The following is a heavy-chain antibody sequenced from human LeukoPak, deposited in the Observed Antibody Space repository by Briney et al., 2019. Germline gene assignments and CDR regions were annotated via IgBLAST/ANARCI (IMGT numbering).Heavy chain of an antibody. CDR3: AKRGIAAAASFDY. V-gene: IGHV3-23*01. CDR1: GFAFSSYA. Sequence: GGSLRLSCAASGFAFSSYAMSWVRQAPGKGLEWVSTISGSGDYTYYADPVKGRFTISRDNSKNTLYLQMNSLRADDTAVYYCAKRGIAAAASFDYWGQGTLVTVSS. D-gene: IGHD6-13*01. CDR2: ISGSGDYT. J-gene: IGHJ4*02.